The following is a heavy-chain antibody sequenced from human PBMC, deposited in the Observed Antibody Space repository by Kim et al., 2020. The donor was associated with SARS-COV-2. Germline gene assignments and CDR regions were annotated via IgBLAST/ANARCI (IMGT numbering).Heavy chain of an antibody. D-gene: IGHD3-3*01. Sequence: VQGRLTISRDNSKNTLYLQMNSLRGDDTAVYYCARARPAGEDLEWLPLGLWGQGTMVSVSS. V-gene: IGHV3-30*04. CDR3: ARARPAGEDLEWLPLGL. J-gene: IGHJ3*01.